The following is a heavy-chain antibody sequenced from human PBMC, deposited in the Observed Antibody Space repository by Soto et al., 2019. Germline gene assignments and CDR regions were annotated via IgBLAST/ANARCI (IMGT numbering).Heavy chain of an antibody. V-gene: IGHV3-33*01. Sequence: QVQLVESGGGVVQPGRSLRLSCAASGFSFSNYGFHWARQAPGKGLEWVALIWSDGTRENYADSVKGRFSISKDNSKNTLFLQMDNLRAEDTAVYYCGRDLSVGGPEYWGHGTLVTVSS. J-gene: IGHJ4*01. CDR3: GRDLSVGGPEY. CDR1: GFSFSNYG. D-gene: IGHD2-2*01. CDR2: IWSDGTRE.